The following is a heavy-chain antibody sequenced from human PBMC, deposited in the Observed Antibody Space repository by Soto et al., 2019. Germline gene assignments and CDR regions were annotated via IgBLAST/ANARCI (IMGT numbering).Heavy chain of an antibody. V-gene: IGHV3-74*01. Sequence: EVHLVESGGGLVQPGGSLRLSCAASGFTLSDYWMHWVRQAPGKGLEWLSRIINDGSSTDYADSVRGRFTISRDNAKNTVYLQMNSLRVEDTAVYHCGRDYHGAGNPWGQGTQVTVSS. CDR2: IINDGSST. CDR1: GFTLSDYW. CDR3: GRDYHGAGNP. D-gene: IGHD3-10*01. J-gene: IGHJ5*02.